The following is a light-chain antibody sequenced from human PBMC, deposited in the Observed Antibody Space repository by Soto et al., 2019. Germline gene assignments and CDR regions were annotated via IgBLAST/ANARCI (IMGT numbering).Light chain of an antibody. CDR2: EVS. CDR3: SSYSGRNNFYV. CDR1: RSDVGTYNY. J-gene: IGLJ1*01. Sequence: QSVLTQPPSASGSPGQSVTISCTGTRSDVGTYNYVSWYQQHPGKAPKLIIYEVSKRPSWVPDRFSGSKSGNTASLTVSGLQAEDEADYYCSSYSGRNNFYVFGTGTKV. V-gene: IGLV2-8*01.